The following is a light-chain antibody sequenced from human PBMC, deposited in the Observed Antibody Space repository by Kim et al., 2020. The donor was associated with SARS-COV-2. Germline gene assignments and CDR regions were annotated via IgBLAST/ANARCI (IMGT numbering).Light chain of an antibody. CDR2: DVS. CDR1: SSDVGGYNY. CDR3: SSYTGSSTLV. V-gene: IGLV2-14*03. Sequence: QSALTQPASVSGSPGQSITISCTGTSSDVGGYNYVSWYQHHPGKAPKLMIYDVSKRPSGVSNRFSGSKSGNTAFLTISGLQAEDEADYYCSSYTGSSTLVFGGGTQLTVL. J-gene: IGLJ3*02.